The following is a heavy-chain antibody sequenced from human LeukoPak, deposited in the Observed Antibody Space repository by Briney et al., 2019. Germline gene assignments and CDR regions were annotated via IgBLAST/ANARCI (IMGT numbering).Heavy chain of an antibody. CDR1: GGTFSSYA. CDR3: ARGPYNWNYYFDY. V-gene: IGHV1-69*13. CDR2: IIPIFGTA. D-gene: IGHD1-7*01. J-gene: IGHJ4*02. Sequence: SVKVSCKASGGTFSSYAISWVRQAPGQGLEWMGGIIPIFGTANYAQKFQGRVTITADESTSTAYMELSSLRSEDTAVYYCARGPYNWNYYFDYWGQGTLVIVSS.